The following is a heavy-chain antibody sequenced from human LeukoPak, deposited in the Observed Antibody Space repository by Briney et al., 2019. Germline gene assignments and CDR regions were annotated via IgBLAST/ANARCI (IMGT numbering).Heavy chain of an antibody. J-gene: IGHJ3*01. Sequence: SETLSLTCTVSGGSINNYYWSWIRQPAGKGLEWIGRIYTRGSTNYNPSLKSRVTMSVDTSKNQFSLKLTSVTAADTAVYYCARGRYCSADICSGGDAFDVWGQGTMVSVSS. V-gene: IGHV4-4*07. D-gene: IGHD2-15*01. CDR1: GGSINNYY. CDR2: IYTRGST. CDR3: ARGRYCSADICSGGDAFDV.